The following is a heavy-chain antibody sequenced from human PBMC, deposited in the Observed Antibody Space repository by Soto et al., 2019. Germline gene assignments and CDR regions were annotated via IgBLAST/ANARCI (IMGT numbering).Heavy chain of an antibody. J-gene: IGHJ4*02. V-gene: IGHV4-59*08. CDR2: IYYGGST. D-gene: IGHD3-10*01. CDR1: GGSFSGYY. Sequence: SETLSLTCAVYGGSFSGYYWSWIRQPPGKGLEWVGYIYYGGSTSYNPSLKSRVTISLETSKSQFSLRLSSVTAADTAVYYCARLGEYYQSLLLWGPGPLVTV. CDR3: ARLGEYYQSLLL.